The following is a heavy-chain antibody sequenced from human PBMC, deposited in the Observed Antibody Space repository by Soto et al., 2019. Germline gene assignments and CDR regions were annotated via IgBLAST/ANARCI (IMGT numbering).Heavy chain of an antibody. CDR2: INHSGST. V-gene: IGHV4-34*01. CDR1: GGSFSGYY. Sequence: SETLSLTCAVYGGSFSGYYWSWIRQPPGKGLEWIGEINHSGSTNYNPSLKSRVTISVDTSKNQFSLKLSSVTAADTAVYYCAIASNGFVYCGGDCYSRKYYFDYWGQGTLVTVSS. D-gene: IGHD2-21*02. J-gene: IGHJ4*02. CDR3: AIASNGFVYCGGDCYSRKYYFDY.